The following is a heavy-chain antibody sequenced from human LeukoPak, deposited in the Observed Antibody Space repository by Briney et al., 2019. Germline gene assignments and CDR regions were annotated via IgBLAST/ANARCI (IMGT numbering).Heavy chain of an antibody. D-gene: IGHD2-21*01. CDR3: AKDTWQFAPDYYYYMDV. Sequence: GGSLRLSCAASGSTFSSYAMSWVRQAPGKGLEWVSAISGSGGGTYYADSVKGRFTISRDNSKNTLYLQMNSLRAEGTALYYCAKDTWQFAPDYYYYMDVWGKGTTVTVSS. CDR2: ISGSGGGT. J-gene: IGHJ6*03. CDR1: GSTFSSYA. V-gene: IGHV3-23*01.